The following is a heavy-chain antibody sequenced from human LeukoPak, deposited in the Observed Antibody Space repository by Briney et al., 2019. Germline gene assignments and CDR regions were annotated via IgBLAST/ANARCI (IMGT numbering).Heavy chain of an antibody. CDR1: GFTFSSYA. CDR2: IGGGGATT. V-gene: IGHV3-23*01. CDR3: AKWVLRDGYNPPDY. J-gene: IGHJ4*02. Sequence: GGSLRLSCAASGFTFSSYAMNWVRQAPGKGLEWVSAIGGGGATTYYADSVKGRFTISRDNSKNTLYLQMNSLRAEDTAVYYCAKWVLRDGYNPPDYWGQGTLVTVSS. D-gene: IGHD5-24*01.